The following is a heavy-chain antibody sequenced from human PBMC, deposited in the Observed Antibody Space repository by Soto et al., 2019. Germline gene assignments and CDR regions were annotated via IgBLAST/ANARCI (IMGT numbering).Heavy chain of an antibody. CDR1: GGSISSSNW. V-gene: IGHV4-4*02. D-gene: IGHD3-10*01. Sequence: SETLSLTCAVSGGSISSSNWWSWVRQPPGKGLEWIGEIYHSGGTNYNPSLKSRVTISVDKSKNQFSLKLSSVTAADTAVYYCARGTRNGSGSYYAFDIWGQGTMVTVSS. J-gene: IGHJ3*02. CDR2: IYHSGGT. CDR3: ARGTRNGSGSYYAFDI.